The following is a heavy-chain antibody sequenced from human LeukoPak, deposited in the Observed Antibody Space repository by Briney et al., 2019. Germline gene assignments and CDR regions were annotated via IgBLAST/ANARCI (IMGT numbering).Heavy chain of an antibody. V-gene: IGHV4-59*12. CDR2: ISHSGST. J-gene: IGHJ4*02. D-gene: IGHD3-10*01. CDR3: ARSSWGSYYPLFDY. Sequence: SETLSLTCTVSGGXISSYYCSWIRQPPGKGLEWISYISHSGSTNYNPSLKSRVAISVDKSENHISLKLTSVTAADTAVYYCARSSWGSYYPLFDYWGQGTMVTVSS. CDR1: GGXISSYY.